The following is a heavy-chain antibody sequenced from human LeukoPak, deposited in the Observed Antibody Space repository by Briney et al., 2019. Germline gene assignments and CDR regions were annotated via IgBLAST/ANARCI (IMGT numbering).Heavy chain of an antibody. J-gene: IGHJ4*02. CDR1: GGSISSGGYY. CDR3: ARDGPRSSVSLDY. Sequence: SETLSLTCTVSGGSISSGGYYWSWIRQPPGRGLEWIGYIYHSGSTYYNPSLKSRVIISVDTSKNQFSLKLSSVTAADTAVYYCARDGPRSSVSLDYWGQRTLVTVSS. CDR2: IYHSGST. D-gene: IGHD6-19*01. V-gene: IGHV4-30-2*01.